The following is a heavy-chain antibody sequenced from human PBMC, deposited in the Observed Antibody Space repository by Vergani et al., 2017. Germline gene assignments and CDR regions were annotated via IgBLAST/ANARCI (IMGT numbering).Heavy chain of an antibody. CDR3: ARQSRDVFCTNGVCPLDY. CDR2: ISRSSSTI. V-gene: IGHV3-48*01. D-gene: IGHD2-8*01. Sequence: EVQLVESGGGLVQPGGSLRLSCAASGSTFSSYAMNWVRQAPGKGLEWVSYISRSSSTIYYADSVKGRFTISRDNAKNSLHLQMNNLRAEDTAVYYCARQSRDVFCTNGVCPLDYWGQGALVTVSS. CDR1: GSTFSSYA. J-gene: IGHJ4*02.